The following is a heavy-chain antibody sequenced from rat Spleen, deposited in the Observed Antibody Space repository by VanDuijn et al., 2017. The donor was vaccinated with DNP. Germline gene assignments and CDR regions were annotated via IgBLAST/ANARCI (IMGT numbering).Heavy chain of an antibody. J-gene: IGHJ2*01. D-gene: IGHD1-2*01. Sequence: QVQLKESGPDLVQPSQTLSLTCTVSGFSLTTYNVHWVRQPPGKGLEWMGIIWTGGTTNYNSALKSRLSISRDTSRSQVFLEMSSLQTEDTAIYFCTREEPRILSYFSSLFDYWGQGVMVTVSS. CDR1: GFSLTTYN. CDR3: TREEPRILSYFSSLFDY. CDR2: IWTGGTT. V-gene: IGHV2-30*01.